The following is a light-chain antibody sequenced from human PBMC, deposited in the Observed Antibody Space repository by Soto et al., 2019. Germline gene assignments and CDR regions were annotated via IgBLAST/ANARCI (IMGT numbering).Light chain of an antibody. Sequence: EIVMTQSPATLSASPGERATLSCRASQNLSSNIAWYQQNAGQAPRLLIYDASTRATVIPARFSGSGSGTEFTLTISSLQSEDFAVYYCQQYNDWPPITFGQGTRLEIK. V-gene: IGKV3-15*01. J-gene: IGKJ5*01. CDR1: QNLSSN. CDR2: DAS. CDR3: QQYNDWPPIT.